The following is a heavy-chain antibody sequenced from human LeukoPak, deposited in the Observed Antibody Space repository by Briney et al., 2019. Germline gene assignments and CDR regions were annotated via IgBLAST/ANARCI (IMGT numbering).Heavy chain of an antibody. D-gene: IGHD6-19*01. Sequence: GGSLRLSCAASGFTFDDYAMHWVRQAPGKGLEWVSGISWNSGSIGYADSVKGRFTISRDNAKNSLYLQMNSLRAEDTALYYCAKDIGSGSGLPDYWGQGTLVTVSS. CDR1: GFTFDDYA. CDR2: ISWNSGSI. J-gene: IGHJ4*02. CDR3: AKDIGSGSGLPDY. V-gene: IGHV3-9*01.